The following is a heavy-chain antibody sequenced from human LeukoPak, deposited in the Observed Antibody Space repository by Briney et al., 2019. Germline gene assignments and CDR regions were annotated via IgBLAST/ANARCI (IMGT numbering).Heavy chain of an antibody. J-gene: IGHJ3*02. D-gene: IGHD5-18*01. CDR1: GFTFSTYA. Sequence: GGSLRLSCVASGFTFSTYAMHWVRQAPGKGLEWVAVISHDGSSKYYADSVKGRFTISRDNSKNTLYLQMNSLRAEDTAVYYCARARSSYGYGDAFDIWGQGTMVTVSS. V-gene: IGHV3-30*04. CDR2: ISHDGSSK. CDR3: ARARSSYGYGDAFDI.